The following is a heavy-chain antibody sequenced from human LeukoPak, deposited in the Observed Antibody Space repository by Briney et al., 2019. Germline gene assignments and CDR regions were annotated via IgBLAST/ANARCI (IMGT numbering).Heavy chain of an antibody. J-gene: IGHJ4*02. D-gene: IGHD4-11*01. V-gene: IGHV3-23*01. CDR2: ISASGGST. Sequence: GGFLRLSCAASGFTLSSYVMSWVRQAPGKGLEWVSAISASGGSTYYADSVKGRFTISRDNSKNTLYLQMHSLRAEDTAVYYCAKDPRMTTLDYWGQGTLVTVSS. CDR3: AKDPRMTTLDY. CDR1: GFTLSSYV.